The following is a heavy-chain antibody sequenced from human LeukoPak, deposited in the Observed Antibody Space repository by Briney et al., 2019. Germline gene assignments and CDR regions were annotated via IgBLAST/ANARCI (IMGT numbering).Heavy chain of an antibody. CDR2: IYYSGST. V-gene: IGHV4-59*01. CDR1: GGSISSYY. CDR3: ASHCSGGSCYFDAFDI. J-gene: IGHJ3*02. D-gene: IGHD2-15*01. Sequence: SETLSLTCTVSGGSISSYYWSWIRQPPGKGLEWIGYIYYSGSTNYNPSLKSRVTISVDTSKNQFSLKLSSVTAADTAVYYCASHCSGGSCYFDAFDIWGQGTMVTVSS.